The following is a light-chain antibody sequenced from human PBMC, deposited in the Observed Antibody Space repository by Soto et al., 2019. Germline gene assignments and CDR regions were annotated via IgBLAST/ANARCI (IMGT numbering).Light chain of an antibody. V-gene: IGKV3-11*01. J-gene: IGKJ4*01. CDR1: QSVSSY. CDR2: DAS. Sequence: EIVLTQSPATLSLSPGERATLSCRASQSVSSYLAWYQQKPGQAPRLLIYDASNRATGIPARFSGSGSATDFTLTISSLEPEDFAVYYCQQRSNWPLGVGGGTKVDI. CDR3: QQRSNWPLG.